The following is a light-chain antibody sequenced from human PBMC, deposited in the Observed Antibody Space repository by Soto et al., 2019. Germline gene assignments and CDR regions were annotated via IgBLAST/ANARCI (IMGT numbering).Light chain of an antibody. CDR2: RNN. J-gene: IGLJ2*01. V-gene: IGLV1-47*01. CDR3: AAWDDSLSGPV. Sequence: HSVLTQPPSASGTPGQRVTISCSGSSSNIGSNYVYWYQQLPRTAPKLLIYRNNQRPSGVPDRFSGSKPGTSASLAISGLRSEDEADYYCAAWDDSLSGPVFGGGTKVTVL. CDR1: SSNIGSNY.